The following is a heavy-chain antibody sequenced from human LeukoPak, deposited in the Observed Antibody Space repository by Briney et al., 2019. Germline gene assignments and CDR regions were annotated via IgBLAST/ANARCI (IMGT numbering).Heavy chain of an antibody. V-gene: IGHV4-34*01. CDR3: ATPEYSGSPGG. CDR1: GGSFSGYY. D-gene: IGHD1-26*01. CDR2: INHSGST. Sequence: SETLSLTCAVYGGSFSGYYWSWIRQPPGKGLEWIGEINHSGSTNHNPSLKSRVTISVDTSKNQFSLKLSSVTAADTAVYYCATPEYSGSPGGWGQGTLVTVSS. J-gene: IGHJ4*02.